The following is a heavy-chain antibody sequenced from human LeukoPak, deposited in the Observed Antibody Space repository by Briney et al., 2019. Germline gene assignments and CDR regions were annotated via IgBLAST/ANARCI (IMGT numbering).Heavy chain of an antibody. CDR2: INHSGST. D-gene: IGHD1-14*01. CDR3: ARVRRAIYYYYYMDV. Sequence: SETLSLTCAVYGGSFSGYYWSWIRQPPGKGLEWIGEINHSGSTNYNPSPKSRVTISVDTSKNQFSLKLSSVTAADTAVYYCARVRRAIYYYYYMDVWGKGTTVTVSS. CDR1: GGSFSGYY. J-gene: IGHJ6*03. V-gene: IGHV4-34*01.